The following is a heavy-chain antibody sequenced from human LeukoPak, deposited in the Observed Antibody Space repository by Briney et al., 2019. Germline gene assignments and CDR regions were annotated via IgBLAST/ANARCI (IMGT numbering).Heavy chain of an antibody. CDR1: GGSISSYY. J-gene: IGHJ3*02. Sequence: SETLSLTCTASGGSISSYYWSWLRQPPGKGLEWIGYIYYSGSTNYNPSLKSRVTISVDTSKNQFSLKLSSVTAADTAVYYCARDSGLVAPVYDAFDIWGQGTMVTVSS. CDR2: IYYSGST. V-gene: IGHV4-59*01. D-gene: IGHD5-12*01. CDR3: ARDSGLVAPVYDAFDI.